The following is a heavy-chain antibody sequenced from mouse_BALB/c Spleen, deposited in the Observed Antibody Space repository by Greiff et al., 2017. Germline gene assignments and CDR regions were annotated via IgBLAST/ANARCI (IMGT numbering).Heavy chain of an antibody. J-gene: IGHJ1*01. Sequence: VQLQQSGAELVKPGASVKLSCTASGFNIKDTYMHWVKQRPEQGLEWIGRIDPANGNTKYDPKFQGKATITADTSSNTAYLQLSSLTSEDTAVYYCARWGGNYGYWYFDVWGAGTTVTVSS. V-gene: IGHV14-3*02. CDR2: IDPANGNT. CDR1: GFNIKDTY. CDR3: ARWGGNYGYWYFDV. D-gene: IGHD2-1*01.